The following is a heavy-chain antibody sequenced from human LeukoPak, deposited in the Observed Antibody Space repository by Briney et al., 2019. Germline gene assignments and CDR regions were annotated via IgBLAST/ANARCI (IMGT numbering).Heavy chain of an antibody. J-gene: IGHJ6*02. Sequence: SLILSCAASGFTFDDYAMHWVRQAPGKGLAWVSGISWNSGSIGYADSVKGRFTISRDNAKNSLYLQMNSLRAEDTALYYCAKARAAAGTYYGMDVWGQGTTVTVSS. CDR1: GFTFDDYA. D-gene: IGHD6-13*01. CDR3: AKARAAAGTYYGMDV. CDR2: ISWNSGSI. V-gene: IGHV3-9*01.